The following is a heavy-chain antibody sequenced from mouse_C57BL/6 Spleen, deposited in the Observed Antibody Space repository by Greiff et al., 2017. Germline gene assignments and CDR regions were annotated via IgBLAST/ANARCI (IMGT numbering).Heavy chain of an antibody. CDR1: GFTFSRYA. CDR2: ISDGGSYT. D-gene: IGHD1-1*02. J-gene: IGHJ2*01. CDR3: ARDGGGKDY. Sequence: EVKLVESGGGLVKPGGSLKLSCAASGFTFSRYAMSWVRQTPEKRLEWVATISDGGSYTYYPDNVKGRFTISRDNAKNNLYLQMSHLKSEDTAMYYCARDGGGKDYWGQGTTLTVSS. V-gene: IGHV5-4*01.